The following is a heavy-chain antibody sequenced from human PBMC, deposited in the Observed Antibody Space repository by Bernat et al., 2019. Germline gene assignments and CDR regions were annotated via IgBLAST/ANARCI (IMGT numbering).Heavy chain of an antibody. V-gene: IGHV3-23*04. Sequence: EVQLVESGGGSVQPGGSLRLSCAASGFTFSTYAMNWVRQAPGKGLEWGSSINASGGKTFLADSVKGRFTISRDNSKNTLYLHMNSLRAEDTAVYYCAKGSVWSPYFDYWGQGTLVTVSA. CDR3: AKGSVWSPYFDY. CDR1: GFTFSTYA. CDR2: INASGGKT. D-gene: IGHD3-10*01. J-gene: IGHJ4*02.